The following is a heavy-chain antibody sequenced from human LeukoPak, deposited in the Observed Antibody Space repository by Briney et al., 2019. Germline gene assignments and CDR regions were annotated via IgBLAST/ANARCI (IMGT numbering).Heavy chain of an antibody. J-gene: IGHJ4*02. CDR2: INPNSGGT. Sequence: ASVTLSCKASGSSFTGYYMHWVRHGPGQGLGWMGLINPNSGGTNYAQKFQGRVTMTRDTSISTAYMELSRLKSDDTAGYYCARGLYSYGQYYFDYWGQGTLVTVSS. CDR3: ARGLYSYGQYYFDY. D-gene: IGHD5-18*01. CDR1: GSSFTGYY. V-gene: IGHV1-2*02.